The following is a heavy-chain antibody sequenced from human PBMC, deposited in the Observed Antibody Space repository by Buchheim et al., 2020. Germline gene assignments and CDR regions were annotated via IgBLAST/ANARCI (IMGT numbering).Heavy chain of an antibody. J-gene: IGHJ6*02. CDR2: IYYSGST. Sequence: QVQLQESGPGLVKPSETLSLTCTVSGGSISSYYWSWIRQPPGKGLEWIGYIYYSGSTNYNPSLKSRVTISVDTSKNQFSLKLSSVTAADTAVYYCASGVGSGYYYVGSDYYYGMDVWGQGTT. V-gene: IGHV4-59*12. D-gene: IGHD3-22*01. CDR3: ASGVGSGYYYVGSDYYYGMDV. CDR1: GGSISSYY.